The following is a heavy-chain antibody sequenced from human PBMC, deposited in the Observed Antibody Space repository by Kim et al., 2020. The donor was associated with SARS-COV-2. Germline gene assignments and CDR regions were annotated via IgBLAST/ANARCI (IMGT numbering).Heavy chain of an antibody. Sequence: GGSLRLSCEASGFTFSDYYMSWIRQAPGKGLEWVSYISSSGNTIYSADSVKGRFTMSRDNAKNSLYLQMNSLTVEDTAVYYCAREGMSSGWYPSYFDFWGQGTLVTVSS. CDR1: GFTFSDYY. D-gene: IGHD6-13*01. CDR2: ISSSGNTI. CDR3: AREGMSSGWYPSYFDF. V-gene: IGHV3-11*01. J-gene: IGHJ4*02.